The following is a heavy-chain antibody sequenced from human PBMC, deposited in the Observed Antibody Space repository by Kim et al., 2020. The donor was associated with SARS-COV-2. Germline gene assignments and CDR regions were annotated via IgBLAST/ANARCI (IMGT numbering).Heavy chain of an antibody. J-gene: IGHJ4*02. CDR2: IYYSGST. V-gene: IGHV4-39*01. Sequence: SETLSLTCTVSGGSISSSSYYWGWIRQPPGKGLEWIGSIYYSGSTYYNPSLKSRVTISVDTSKNQFSLKLSSVTAADTAVYYCARLGSLVWPLDYWGQGTLVTVSS. D-gene: IGHD2-8*01. CDR1: GGSISSSSYY. CDR3: ARLGSLVWPLDY.